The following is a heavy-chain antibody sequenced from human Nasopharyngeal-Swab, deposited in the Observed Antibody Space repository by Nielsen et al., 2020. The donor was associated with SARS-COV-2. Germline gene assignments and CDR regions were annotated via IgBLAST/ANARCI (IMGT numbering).Heavy chain of an antibody. CDR1: GFTFHDYG. CDR3: AKGVHYMSYFHTPPSDH. Sequence: GASLKISCVASGFTFHDYGLHWVRQVPGKGLEWVSLISWDGVNTYYADSVKGRFTISRDNSRNSLFLQMNRLKTEDTALYYCAKGVHYMSYFHTPPSDHWGQGTPVTVSS. CDR2: ISWDGVNT. D-gene: IGHD3-10*01. J-gene: IGHJ4*02. V-gene: IGHV3-43*01.